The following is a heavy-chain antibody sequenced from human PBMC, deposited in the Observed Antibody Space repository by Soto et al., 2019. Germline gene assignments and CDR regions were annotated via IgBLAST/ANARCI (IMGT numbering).Heavy chain of an antibody. D-gene: IGHD2-15*01. J-gene: IGHJ6*04. Sequence: SETLSLTCTVSGPVTSYYWSWMRQPPGEELEGIGYVYYSGITNYSPSLRSRVTMSVDTSKDQCSLQLSSVTAAATPVYYCASALYCSGTSCSADDFDTRGEGPTVRVSS. CDR2: VYYSGIT. CDR3: ASALYCSGTSCSADDFDT. V-gene: IGHV4-59*02. CDR1: GPVTSYY.